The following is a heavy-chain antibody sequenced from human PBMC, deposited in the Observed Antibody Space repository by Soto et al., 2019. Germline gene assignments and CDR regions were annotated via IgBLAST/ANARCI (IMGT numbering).Heavy chain of an antibody. J-gene: IGHJ4*02. CDR3: ARDVSGFEDFVL. CDR1: GFTFSDYA. V-gene: IGHV3-30-3*01. Sequence: HVQLVESGGGVVQPGRSLRLSCAGSGFTFSDYAMHWVRQAPGRGPEWLALISFNGINTYYADSVKGRFTISRDNSKGTLYLQMNTLRAEDTAVYYCARDVSGFEDFVLWGQGTLVTIAS. CDR2: ISFNGINT. D-gene: IGHD3-9*01.